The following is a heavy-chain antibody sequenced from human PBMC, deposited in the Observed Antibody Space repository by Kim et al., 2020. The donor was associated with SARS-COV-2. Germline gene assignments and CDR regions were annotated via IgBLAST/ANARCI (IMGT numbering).Heavy chain of an antibody. Sequence: ASVKVSCKASGYTFTNYGLHWVRQAPGQRLEWMGRINADSGNTKYAQKFQGRVTITRDTSANTVYMELSSLTSEDAAVYYCARPMTTAYYTMHYWGQRTLNTVPS. CDR1: GYTFTNYG. CDR2: INADSGNT. CDR3: ARPMTTAYYTMHY. V-gene: IGHV1-3*01. J-gene: IGHJ4*02. D-gene: IGHD3-9*01.